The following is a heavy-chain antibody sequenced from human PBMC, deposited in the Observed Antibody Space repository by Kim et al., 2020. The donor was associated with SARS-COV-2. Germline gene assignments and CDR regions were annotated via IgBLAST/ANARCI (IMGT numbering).Heavy chain of an antibody. J-gene: IGHJ4*02. Sequence: GESLKISCKGSGYSFTNYWIGWVRQMPGKGLEWMGVIYPGDSDTRYSPSFQGQVTISVDKSINTAYLQWSSLKASDTAIYYCARRDGYSYGPWGQGTLLTVSS. V-gene: IGHV5-51*01. CDR3: ARRDGYSYGP. D-gene: IGHD5-18*01. CDR2: IYPGDSDT. CDR1: GYSFTNYW.